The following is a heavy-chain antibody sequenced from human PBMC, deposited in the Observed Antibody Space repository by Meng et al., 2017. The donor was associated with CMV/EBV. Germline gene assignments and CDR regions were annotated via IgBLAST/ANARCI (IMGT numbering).Heavy chain of an antibody. CDR2: ISAYNGNT. J-gene: IGHJ4*02. V-gene: IGHV1-18*01. Sequence: ASVKVSCKASGYTFTSYGISWVRQAPGQGLEWMGWISAYNGNTNYAQKLQGRVTMTTDTSTSTVYMELSSLRSEDTAVYYCARSGYCSSTSCSKTSIGVDDYWGQGTLVTVSS. CDR1: GYTFTSYG. D-gene: IGHD2-2*01. CDR3: ARSGYCSSTSCSKTSIGVDDY.